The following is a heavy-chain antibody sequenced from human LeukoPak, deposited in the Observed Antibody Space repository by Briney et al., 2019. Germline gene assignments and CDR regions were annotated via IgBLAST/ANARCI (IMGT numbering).Heavy chain of an antibody. CDR1: GYTFTSYY. CDR2: INPSGGST. V-gene: IGHV1-46*01. CDR3: ARDFRGSSGYYYGPCDY. D-gene: IGHD3-22*01. J-gene: IGHJ4*02. Sequence: ASVKVSCKASGYTFTSYYMHWVRQAPGQGLEWMGIINPSGGSTSYAQKFQGRVTMTRDTSTSTVYMELSSLRSEDTAVYYCARDFRGSSGYYYGPCDYWGQGTLVTVSS.